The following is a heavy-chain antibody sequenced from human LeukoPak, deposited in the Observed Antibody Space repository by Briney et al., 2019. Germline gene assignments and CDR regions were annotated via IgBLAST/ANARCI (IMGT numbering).Heavy chain of an antibody. CDR1: GGSFSGYY. J-gene: IGHJ6*02. V-gene: IGHV4-34*01. D-gene: IGHD3-9*01. CDR3: ARGSYDILTGYYSLYYYYGMDV. CDR2: INHSGST. Sequence: SETLSLTCAVYGGSFSGYYWSLIRQPSGKGLEWIGEINHSGSTNYNPSLKSRVTISVDTSKNQFSLKLSSVTAADTAVYYCARGSYDILTGYYSLYYYYGMDVWGQGTTVTVSS.